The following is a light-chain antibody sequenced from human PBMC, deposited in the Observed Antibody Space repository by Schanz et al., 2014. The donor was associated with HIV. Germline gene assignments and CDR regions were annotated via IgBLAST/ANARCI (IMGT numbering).Light chain of an antibody. CDR2: AAS. V-gene: IGKV1-39*01. CDR1: QSISTY. J-gene: IGKJ4*01. CDR3: QQSSNTPLT. Sequence: DIQMTQSPSSLSASVGDRVTITCRTSQSISTYLNWYQHKPGKAPNLLIYAASSLQSGVPSRFSGSGSGTDFTLTISSVQPEDSATYYCQQSSNTPLTFGGGTKVEIK.